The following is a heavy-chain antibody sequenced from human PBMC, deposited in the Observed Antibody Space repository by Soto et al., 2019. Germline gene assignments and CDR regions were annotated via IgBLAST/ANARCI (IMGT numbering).Heavy chain of an antibody. CDR1: GFTFSSYS. CDR3: ARVNRYYDSSGYYVYYLDY. D-gene: IGHD3-22*01. CDR2: ISSSSSYI. Sequence: EVQLVESGGGLVKPGWSLRLSCAASGFTFSSYSMNWVRQAPGKGLEWVSSISSSSSYIYYADSVKGRLTISRANAKNSLYLQMNSLRAEDTAVYYCARVNRYYDSSGYYVYYLDYWGQGTLVTVSS. J-gene: IGHJ4*02. V-gene: IGHV3-21*01.